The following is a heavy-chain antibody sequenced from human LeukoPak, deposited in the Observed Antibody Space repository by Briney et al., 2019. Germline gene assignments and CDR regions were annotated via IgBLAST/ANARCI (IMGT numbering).Heavy chain of an antibody. CDR1: GFTFSSYA. V-gene: IGHV3-23*01. J-gene: IGHJ6*03. Sequence: PGGSLRLSCAASGFTFSSYAMTWVRQAPGKGLEWVSSISGSGGSTYYADSVKGRFTISRDNAKNSLYLQMNSLRAEDTAVYYCARDGWGTSFPVNYYYYMDVWGKGTTVTISS. D-gene: IGHD2-2*01. CDR3: ARDGWGTSFPVNYYYYMDV. CDR2: ISGSGGST.